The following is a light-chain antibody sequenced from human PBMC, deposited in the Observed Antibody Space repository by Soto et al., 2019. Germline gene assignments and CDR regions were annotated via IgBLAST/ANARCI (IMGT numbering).Light chain of an antibody. Sequence: ESVLTQSPGTLSLTPGERATLSCRASQIISNNYLAWYQQKPGQAPRLLIYGASSMATGIPDRFSGSGSGTDFLLTISRLEHEDFAVYYCQHYGSSSGTFGQGTKVAIK. CDR3: QHYGSSSGT. J-gene: IGKJ1*01. CDR1: QIISNNY. V-gene: IGKV3-20*01. CDR2: GAS.